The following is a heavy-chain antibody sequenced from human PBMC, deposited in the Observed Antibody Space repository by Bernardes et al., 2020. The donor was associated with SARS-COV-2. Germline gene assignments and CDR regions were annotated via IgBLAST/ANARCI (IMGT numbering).Heavy chain of an antibody. CDR3: ARETNAGAPNNCFDP. CDR1: GFTFSSYA. J-gene: IGHJ5*02. CDR2: ISDSGRRT. D-gene: IGHD1-26*01. V-gene: IGHV3-23*01. Sequence: GGSLRLSCAASGFTFSSYAMSWVRQAPGKGLEWVSAISDSGRRTYYADSVKGRFTISRDNSKNTVFLQMDSLRVDDAAMYYCARETNAGAPNNCFDPWGQGTLVTVSS.